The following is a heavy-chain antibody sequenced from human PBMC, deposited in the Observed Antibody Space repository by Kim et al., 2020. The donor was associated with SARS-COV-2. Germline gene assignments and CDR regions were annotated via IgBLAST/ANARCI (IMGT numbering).Heavy chain of an antibody. CDR2: IYHSGTT. J-gene: IGHJ4*02. CDR1: GGSISSSNW. V-gene: IGHV4-4*02. CDR3: AGGTSGWYRGTYYFDY. Sequence: SETLSLTCAVSGGSISSSNWWSWVRQPPGGRLGWSGVIYHSGTTYYTPPLNRRITISVNKTKDQFSLKLSSATAAATAVYYCAGGTSGWYRGTYYFDYWGQGTLVTVSS. D-gene: IGHD6-19*01.